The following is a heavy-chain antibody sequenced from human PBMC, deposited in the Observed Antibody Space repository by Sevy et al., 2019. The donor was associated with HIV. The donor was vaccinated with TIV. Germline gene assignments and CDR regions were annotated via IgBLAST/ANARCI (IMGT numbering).Heavy chain of an antibody. Sequence: GGSLRLSCAASGFTFTNFPMHWVRQAPGRGLEWVAIISFNGNHEFYADSVKGRFTISRDNSKSTLYLQMNSLRREDTAVYYCVRTVGLTDSYEYWGQGTQVTVSS. CDR1: GFTFTNFP. CDR3: VRTVGLTDSYEY. D-gene: IGHD3-9*01. V-gene: IGHV3-30-3*01. J-gene: IGHJ4*02. CDR2: ISFNGNHE.